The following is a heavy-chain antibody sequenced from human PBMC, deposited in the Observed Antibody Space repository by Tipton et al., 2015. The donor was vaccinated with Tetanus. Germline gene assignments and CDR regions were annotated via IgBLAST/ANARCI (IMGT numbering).Heavy chain of an antibody. CDR3: VRGTFYAFDF. CDR1: GGSINSGGHF. V-gene: IGHV4-31*02. CDR2: IRDNGNS. J-gene: IGHJ4*02. D-gene: IGHD2/OR15-2a*01. Sequence: LRLSCTVSGGSINSGGHFWTWIRQRSGKGLEWIGHIRDNGNSYANPSLSGRVTMSVDTRKNQFSLNLTSVSVADTATYYCVRGTFYAFDFWGQGVQVTVSS.